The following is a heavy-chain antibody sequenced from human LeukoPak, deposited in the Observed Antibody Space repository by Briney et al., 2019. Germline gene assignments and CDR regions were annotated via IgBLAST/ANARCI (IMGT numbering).Heavy chain of an antibody. Sequence: PSQTLSLTCTVSGGSISSGGYYWSWIRQHPGKGLEWIGYIYYSGSTYYNPSLKSRVTISVDTSKNQFSLKLGSVTAADTAVYYCARGGIAAAKYFQHWGQGTLVTVSS. CDR3: ARGGIAAAKYFQH. CDR1: GGSISSGGYY. D-gene: IGHD6-13*01. CDR2: IYYSGST. J-gene: IGHJ1*01. V-gene: IGHV4-31*03.